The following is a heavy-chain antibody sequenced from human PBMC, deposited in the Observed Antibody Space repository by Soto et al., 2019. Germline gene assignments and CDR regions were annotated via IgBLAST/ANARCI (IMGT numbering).Heavy chain of an antibody. J-gene: IGHJ4*02. CDR3: AKGQLWSHDPFGFDY. V-gene: IGHV3-30*18. CDR2: ISYDGSNK. D-gene: IGHD5-18*01. Sequence: PGGSLRLSCAASGFTFSSYGMHWVRQAPGKGLEWVAVISYDGSNKYYADSVKGRFTISRDNSKNTLYLQMNSLRAEDTAVYYCAKGQLWSHDPFGFDYWGQGTLVTVSS. CDR1: GFTFSSYG.